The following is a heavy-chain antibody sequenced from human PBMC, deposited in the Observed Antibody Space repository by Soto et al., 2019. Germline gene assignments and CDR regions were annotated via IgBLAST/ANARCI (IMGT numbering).Heavy chain of an antibody. Sequence: ASVKVSCKASGDIFTDYYIHWVRQAPGQGLEWMGTVNPSGGHTTYAQHFLGRVTMTRDTSTSTLYMELTSLTSDDTAIYYCARGGHVVVVTAALDYWGQGTLVT. V-gene: IGHV1-46*01. CDR3: ARGGHVVVVTAALDY. CDR2: VNPSGGHT. D-gene: IGHD2-21*02. CDR1: GDIFTDYY. J-gene: IGHJ4*02.